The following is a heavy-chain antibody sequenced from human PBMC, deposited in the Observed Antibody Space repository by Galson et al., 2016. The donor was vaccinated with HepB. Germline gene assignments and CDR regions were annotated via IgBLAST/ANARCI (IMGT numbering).Heavy chain of an antibody. J-gene: IGHJ3*02. D-gene: IGHD6-13*01. CDR2: INYDGSGK. V-gene: IGHV3-7*01. CDR1: GFTFTAYW. Sequence: SLRLSCAASGFTFTAYWMTWVRQAPGKGLEWVANINYDGSGKYYVDSAKGRFTISRDNAQNSVFLQMNSLRDEDTAMYFCMSGYTSGIWGQGTMVTVSS. CDR3: MSGYTSGI.